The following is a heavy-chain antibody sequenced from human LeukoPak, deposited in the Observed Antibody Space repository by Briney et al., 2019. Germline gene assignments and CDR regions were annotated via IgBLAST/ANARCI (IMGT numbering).Heavy chain of an antibody. CDR3: ARGTDSRGWLDY. CDR1: GFTVSSNY. CDR2: IYSGGST. V-gene: IGHV3-53*01. J-gene: IGHJ4*02. Sequence: GSLRLSCAASGFTVSSNYMSWVRQAPGKGLEWVSVIYSGGSTYYADSVKGRFTISRDNSKNTFYLQMNSLRAEDTAVYYCARGTDSRGWLDYWGQGTLVTVSS. D-gene: IGHD6-19*01.